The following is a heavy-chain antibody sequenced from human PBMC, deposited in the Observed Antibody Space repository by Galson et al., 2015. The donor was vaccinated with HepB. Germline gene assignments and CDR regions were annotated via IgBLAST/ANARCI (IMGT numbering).Heavy chain of an antibody. CDR1: GFIFSSYT. J-gene: IGHJ1*01. V-gene: IGHV3-30*04. CDR2: ISYDGSNK. D-gene: IGHD3-22*01. CDR3: AKDQDYYYDSSGYYYFQH. Sequence: SLRLSCAASGFIFSSYTMHWVRQAPGKGLEWVAVISYDGSNKYYADSVKGRFTISRDNSKNTLYLQMNSLRAEDTAVYYCAKDQDYYYDSSGYYYFQHWGQGTLVTVSS.